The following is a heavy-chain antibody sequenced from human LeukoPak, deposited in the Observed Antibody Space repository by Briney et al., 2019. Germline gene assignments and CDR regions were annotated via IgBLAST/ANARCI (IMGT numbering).Heavy chain of an antibody. V-gene: IGHV4-39*01. D-gene: IGHD6-19*01. Sequence: PSETLSLTCTVSGGSISSSSYYWGWIRQPPGKGLEWIGSIYYSGSTYYNPSLKSRVTISVDTSKNQFSLKLSSVTAADTAVYYCAGDSIAVAGTVGFYWGQGTLVTVSS. J-gene: IGHJ4*02. CDR3: AGDSIAVAGTVGFY. CDR1: GGSISSSSYY. CDR2: IYYSGST.